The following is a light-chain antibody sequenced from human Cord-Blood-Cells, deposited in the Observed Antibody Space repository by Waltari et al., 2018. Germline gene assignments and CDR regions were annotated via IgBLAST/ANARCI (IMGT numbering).Light chain of an antibody. V-gene: IGLV1-47*01. CDR2: RNN. CDR3: AAWDDSLSGYV. J-gene: IGLJ1*01. CDR1: SSTIGSNY. Sequence: QSVLTHPPSASGTPGQRVPLSCSGSSSTIGSNYVYWYQQLPGTAPKLLIYRNNQRPSGVPDRFSGSKSGTSASLAISGLRSEDEADYYCAAWDDSLSGYVFGTGTKVTVL.